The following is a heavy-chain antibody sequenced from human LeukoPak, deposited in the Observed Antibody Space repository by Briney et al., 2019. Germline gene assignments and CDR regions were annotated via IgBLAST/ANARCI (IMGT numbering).Heavy chain of an antibody. CDR1: GFTFSSYA. J-gene: IGHJ4*02. CDR2: IKSKTDGGTT. CDR3: TTDLVTYFTDY. Sequence: GGSLRLSCAASGFTFSSYAMSWVRQAPGKGLEWVGRIKSKTDGGTTDYAAPVKGRFTISRDDSKNTLYLQMNSLKTEDTAVYYRTTDLVTYFTDYWGQGTLVTVSS. D-gene: IGHD4-4*01. V-gene: IGHV3-15*01.